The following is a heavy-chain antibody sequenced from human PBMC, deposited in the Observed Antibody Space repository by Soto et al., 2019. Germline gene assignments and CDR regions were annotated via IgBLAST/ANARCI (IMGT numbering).Heavy chain of an antibody. V-gene: IGHV1-18*01. CDR2: ISAYNGNT. Sequence: QVQLVQSGAEVKKPGASVKVSCKASGYTFTSYGISWVRQAPGQGLEWMGWISAYNGNTNYAQKLQGRVTMTTDTSTSTAYRELRSLRSDDTAVYYCARAAAAAFYYYYGMDVWGQGTTVTVSS. J-gene: IGHJ6*02. CDR1: GYTFTSYG. D-gene: IGHD6-13*01. CDR3: ARAAAAAFYYYYGMDV.